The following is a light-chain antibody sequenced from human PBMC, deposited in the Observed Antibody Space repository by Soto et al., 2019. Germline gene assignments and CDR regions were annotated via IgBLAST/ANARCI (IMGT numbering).Light chain of an antibody. CDR1: QSVSSY. V-gene: IGKV3-11*01. CDR3: QQRSNWPPAT. J-gene: IGKJ4*01. Sequence: EIVLTQSPATLSLSPGERATLSCRASQSVSSYLAWYQQKPGQAPRLLIYDASTRATGIPARFSGSGSGTDFTLPISSLEPEDFAVYYCQQRSNWPPATFGGGTKVEIK. CDR2: DAS.